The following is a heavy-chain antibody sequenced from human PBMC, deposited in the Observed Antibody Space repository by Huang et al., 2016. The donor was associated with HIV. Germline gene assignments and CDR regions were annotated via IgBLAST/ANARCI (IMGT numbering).Heavy chain of an antibody. CDR3: ARDHHDFWRGYRRMYFFDH. Sequence: QVQLQESGPGLVKPSETLSLTCTVSGGSISTHYWSWIRPPPGTGLDGIGRIEYSGSTNYRHPRKSRVTISLDTSKNQFALRVNSVTAADTAMYYCARDHHDFWRGYRRMYFFDHWGQGTLVTVSS. D-gene: IGHD3-3*01. CDR2: IEYSGST. J-gene: IGHJ4*02. V-gene: IGHV4-59*11. CDR1: GGSISTHY.